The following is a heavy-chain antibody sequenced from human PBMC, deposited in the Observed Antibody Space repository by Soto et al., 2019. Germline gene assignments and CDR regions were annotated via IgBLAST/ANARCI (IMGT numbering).Heavy chain of an antibody. CDR1: GFTFSSYW. CDR3: ARSGEIWFGELAR. Sequence: PGGSLRLSCAASGFTFSSYWMGWVRQAPGKGLEWVANIKQDGSEKYYVDSVKGRFTISRDNAKNSLYLQMNSLRAEDTAVYYCARSGEIWFGELARWGQGTMVTVSS. CDR2: IKQDGSEK. D-gene: IGHD3-10*01. J-gene: IGHJ4*02. V-gene: IGHV3-7*01.